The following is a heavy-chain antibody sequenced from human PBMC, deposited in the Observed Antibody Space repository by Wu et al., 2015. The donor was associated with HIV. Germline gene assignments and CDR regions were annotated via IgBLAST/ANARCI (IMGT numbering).Heavy chain of an antibody. J-gene: IGHJ4*02. V-gene: IGHV1-18*01. Sequence: GPDVKRPGASVRVSSHLFPAIGSPVMGLPGCDRPWTGLEWMGWISPYSGDTNLAQRFQDRLTVTIDIPTTTAYMELRSLRSDDTAVYYCARTVNGEDYLDFWGQGTLVTVSS. CDR1: AIGSPVMG. CDR2: ISPYSGDT. D-gene: IGHD2-8*01. CDR3: ARTVNGEDYLDF.